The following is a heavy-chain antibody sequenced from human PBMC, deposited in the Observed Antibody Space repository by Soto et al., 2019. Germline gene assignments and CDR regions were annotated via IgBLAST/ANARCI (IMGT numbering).Heavy chain of an antibody. CDR3: ARDRVRYSSSRYGERWFDP. D-gene: IGHD6-13*01. Sequence: SETLSLTCTVSGGSISSSYWSWIRQPPGKGLEWIGYIYYSGNSNYNPSLKSRVTMSVDTSKNQFSLKLSSVTAADTAVYYCARDRVRYSSSRYGERWFDPWGQGTLVTVSS. CDR1: GGSISSSY. J-gene: IGHJ5*02. CDR2: IYYSGNS. V-gene: IGHV4-59*01.